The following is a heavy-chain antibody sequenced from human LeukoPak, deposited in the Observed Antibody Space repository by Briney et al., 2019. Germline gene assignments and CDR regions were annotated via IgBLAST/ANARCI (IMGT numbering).Heavy chain of an antibody. CDR2: IYYSGST. CDR3: AGSYGSGSYFHY. D-gene: IGHD3-10*01. CDR1: GGSISSPNHY. J-gene: IGHJ4*02. Sequence: PSETLSLTCSVSGGSISSPNHYWGWIRQPPGKGLEWIGSIYYSGSTYNNPSLRSRVTISIDTSKNQFSLKLSSVTAADTAVYYCAGSYGSGSYFHYWGQGTLVTVSS. V-gene: IGHV4-39*01.